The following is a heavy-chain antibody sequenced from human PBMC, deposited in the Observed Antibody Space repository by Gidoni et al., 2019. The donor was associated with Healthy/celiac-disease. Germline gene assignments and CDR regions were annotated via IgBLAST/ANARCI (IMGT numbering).Heavy chain of an antibody. Sequence: EVQLLESGGGLVQPGGSLRLSCAASRSTFSSYAMRWVRQAPGKGLEWVSAIRGSGGSTYYADSVKGRFTISRDNYKNTLYLKMNSLRAEDTAVYYCAKDKGRWWELQAWGQGTLVTVSS. CDR3: AKDKGRWWELQA. J-gene: IGHJ5*02. CDR1: RSTFSSYA. D-gene: IGHD2-15*01. V-gene: IGHV3-23*01. CDR2: IRGSGGST.